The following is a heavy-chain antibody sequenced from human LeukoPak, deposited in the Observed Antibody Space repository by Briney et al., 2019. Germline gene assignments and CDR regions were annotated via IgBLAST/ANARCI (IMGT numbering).Heavy chain of an antibody. V-gene: IGHV3-23*01. CDR3: AKDWTPHNRVYDCLDA. Sequence: PGGSLRLSCVGSGFAFGIHAMSWVRQAPGKGPEWVATIGSGADLSYAESVKGRFTISRDDPRNTVWLQMNRLRAEATALYYCAKDWTPHNRVYDCLDAWGQGTQVTVSS. J-gene: IGHJ5*02. D-gene: IGHD3-16*01. CDR1: GFAFGIHA. CDR2: IGSGADL.